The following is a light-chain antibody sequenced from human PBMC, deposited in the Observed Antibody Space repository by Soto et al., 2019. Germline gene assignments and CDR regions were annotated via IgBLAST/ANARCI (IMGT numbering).Light chain of an antibody. V-gene: IGKV3-15*01. Sequence: EIVMTQSPANLSVSPGERATLSCRASQSVGSNLAWYQQKPGQAPRLLIYGASTMATGIPSRFSGSGSGTKFTLTISSLQSEDSAVYYCQHYNTWLYTFGQGTKLEIK. CDR2: GAS. CDR3: QHYNTWLYT. CDR1: QSVGSN. J-gene: IGKJ2*01.